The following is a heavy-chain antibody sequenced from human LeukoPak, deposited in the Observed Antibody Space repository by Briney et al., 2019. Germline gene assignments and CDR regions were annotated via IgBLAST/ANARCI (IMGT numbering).Heavy chain of an antibody. CDR3: ARDPPEWDLPHDY. CDR1: GFTFSNYA. V-gene: IGHV3-23*01. Sequence: GGFLRLSCAASGFTFSNYAITWVRQAPGKGLDWVSAISASGGETWYADSVKGRFTISRDNSKNTLYLQMNSLRAEDTAVYYCARDPPEWDLPHDYWGQGTLVTVSS. J-gene: IGHJ4*02. CDR2: ISASGGET. D-gene: IGHD1-26*01.